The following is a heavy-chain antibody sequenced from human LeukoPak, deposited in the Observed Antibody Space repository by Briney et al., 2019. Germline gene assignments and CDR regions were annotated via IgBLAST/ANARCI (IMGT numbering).Heavy chain of an antibody. V-gene: IGHV4-39*01. CDR1: GGSISSSSYY. CDR3: ARTYGDYVPFDY. Sequence: SETLSLTCTVSGGSISSSSYYWGWIRQPPGKGLEWIGSIYYSGSTYYNLSLKSRVTISVDTSKNQFSLKLSSVTAADTAVYYCARTYGDYVPFDYWGQGTLVTVSS. CDR2: IYYSGST. D-gene: IGHD4-17*01. J-gene: IGHJ4*02.